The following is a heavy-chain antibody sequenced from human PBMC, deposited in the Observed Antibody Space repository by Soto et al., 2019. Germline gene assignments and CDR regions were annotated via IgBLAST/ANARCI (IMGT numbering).Heavy chain of an antibody. CDR1: GFNFTPYS. V-gene: IGHV1-3*01. J-gene: IGHJ4*02. D-gene: IGHD6-13*01. Sequence: ASVKVSCKASGFNFTPYSMHWVRQAPGQRPEWMAWINGGNGKTEYSQKFQGRVTISRDTSASTVYMELSSLTSEDTAVYFWARELAAPGTRFESWGQGALVAVSS. CDR2: INGGNGKT. CDR3: ARELAAPGTRFES.